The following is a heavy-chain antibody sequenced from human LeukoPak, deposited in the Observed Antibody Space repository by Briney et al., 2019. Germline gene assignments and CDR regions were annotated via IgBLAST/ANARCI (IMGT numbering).Heavy chain of an antibody. D-gene: IGHD1-26*01. J-gene: IGHJ4*02. V-gene: IGHV3-7*03. CDR3: ARDKDSGGATGSILDY. CDR1: GFTFSNYW. CDR2: IRQDGNEK. Sequence: GGSLRLSCAGSGFTFSNYWMSWVRQAPGKGLEWVATIRQDGNEKYYVDSVKGRFTISRDNAKSSLLLQMNSLRAEDTAVYYCARDKDSGGATGSILDYWGQRTLVTVSS.